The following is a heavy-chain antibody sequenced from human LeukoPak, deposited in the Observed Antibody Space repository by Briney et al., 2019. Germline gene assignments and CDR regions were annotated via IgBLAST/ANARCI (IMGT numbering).Heavy chain of an antibody. CDR1: GYTFTSYG. Sequence: GASVKVSCKASGYTFTSYGISWVRQAPGKGLEWVANIKQDGSEKYYVDSVKGRFTISRDNAKNSLYLQMNSPRAEDTAVYYCARDKIVGATYFDYWGQGTLVTVSS. CDR3: ARDKIVGATYFDY. J-gene: IGHJ4*02. CDR2: IKQDGSEK. V-gene: IGHV3-7*01. D-gene: IGHD1-26*01.